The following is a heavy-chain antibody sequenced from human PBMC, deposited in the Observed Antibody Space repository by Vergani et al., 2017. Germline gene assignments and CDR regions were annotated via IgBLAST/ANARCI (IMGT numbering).Heavy chain of an antibody. V-gene: IGHV1-18*01. CDR3: AGGGRGYSYGFSDY. D-gene: IGHD5-18*01. CDR1: GYTFTSYG. J-gene: IGHJ4*02. CDR2: ISAYNGDT. Sequence: QVQLVQSGAEVKKPGASVKVSCKASGYTFTSYGISWVRQAPVQGLEWVGWISAYNGDTNYAHKLQGSVTMTTDTSTRTAYMELRSLRSGETAVYYWAGGGRGYSYGFSDYWGQGTLVTVSA.